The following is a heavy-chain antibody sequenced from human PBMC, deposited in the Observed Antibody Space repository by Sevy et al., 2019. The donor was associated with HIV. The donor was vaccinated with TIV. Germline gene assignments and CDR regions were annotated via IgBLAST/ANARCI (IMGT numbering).Heavy chain of an antibody. CDR3: ARDRNNYDSTGYPKGVDV. J-gene: IGHJ6*02. CDR1: GYTFTKYG. Sequence: ASVKVSCKASGYTFTKYGISWVRQAPGQGLEWMGWISAYSDNTNYAQKLQGRVTMTTDTSTNTAYMELRSLRSDDTAVYYCARDRNNYDSTGYPKGVDVWGQGTTVTVSS. D-gene: IGHD3-22*01. V-gene: IGHV1-18*01. CDR2: ISAYSDNT.